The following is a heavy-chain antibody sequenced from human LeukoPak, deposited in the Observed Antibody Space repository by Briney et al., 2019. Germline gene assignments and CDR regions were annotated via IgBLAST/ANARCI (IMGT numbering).Heavy chain of an antibody. V-gene: IGHV4-39*01. D-gene: IGHD3-22*01. Sequence: SETLSLTCTVSGGSISSSSYYWGWIRQPPGKGLEWIGNIYYSGSTNYNPSLKSRVTISVDTSKNQFSLKLSSVTAADTAVYYCASGVVVITTRPFDYWGQGTLVTVSS. CDR2: IYYSGST. CDR3: ASGVVVITTRPFDY. J-gene: IGHJ4*02. CDR1: GGSISSSSYY.